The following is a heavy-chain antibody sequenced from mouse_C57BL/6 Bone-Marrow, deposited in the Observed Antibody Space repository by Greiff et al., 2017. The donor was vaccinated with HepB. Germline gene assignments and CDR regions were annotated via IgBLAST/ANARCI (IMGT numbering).Heavy chain of an antibody. CDR2: ISDGGSYT. V-gene: IGHV5-4*03. D-gene: IGHD4-1*01. CDR3: ARVETGTGFAY. Sequence: EVKLVESGGGLVKPGGSLKLSCAASGFTFSSYAMSWVRQTPEKRLEWVATISDGGSYTYYPDNVKGRFTISRDNAKNNLYLQMSHLKSEDTAMYYCARVETGTGFAYWGQGTLVTVSA. J-gene: IGHJ3*01. CDR1: GFTFSSYA.